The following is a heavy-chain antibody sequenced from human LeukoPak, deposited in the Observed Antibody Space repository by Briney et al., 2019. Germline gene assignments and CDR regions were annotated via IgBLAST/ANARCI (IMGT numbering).Heavy chain of an antibody. CDR2: ISGSGVNA. J-gene: IGHJ6*02. CDR3: AKGGLRRDYYYGMDV. Sequence: PGGSLRLSCAASEFTFSSYAMSWVRQAPGKGLEWVSGISGSGVNAYYVDSVQGRFTISRDSSKNTLYLQMNSLRVEDTAVYYCAKGGLRRDYYYGMDVWGQGTTVTVSS. CDR1: EFTFSSYA. V-gene: IGHV3-23*01.